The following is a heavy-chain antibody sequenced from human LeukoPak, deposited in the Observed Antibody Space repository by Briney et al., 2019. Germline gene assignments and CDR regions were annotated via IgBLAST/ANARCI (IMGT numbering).Heavy chain of an antibody. Sequence: GGSLRLSCAASGFTFSSYSMNWVRQAPGKGLEWVSSISSSSSYIYYAVSVKGRFTISRDNAKNSLYLQMNSLRAEDTAVYYCASGMVATLRSQGYWGQGTLVTVSS. V-gene: IGHV3-21*03. D-gene: IGHD5-12*01. CDR1: GFTFSSYS. J-gene: IGHJ4*02. CDR2: ISSSSSYI. CDR3: ASGMVATLRSQGY.